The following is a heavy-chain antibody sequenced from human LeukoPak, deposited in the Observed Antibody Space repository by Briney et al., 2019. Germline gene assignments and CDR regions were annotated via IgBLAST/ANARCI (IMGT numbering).Heavy chain of an antibody. V-gene: IGHV3-48*03. Sequence: GGSLRLSCAAFGFIFSNYEMNWVRQAPGKGLEWVSFISSTGRTIYYADSVKGRFTISRYNAKNSLFLQMNSLRAEDTAIYYCARTLLAAVGASKNWVDPWGQGTLVTVSS. J-gene: IGHJ5*02. CDR2: ISSTGRTI. CDR3: ARTLLAAVGASKNWVDP. D-gene: IGHD6-25*01. CDR1: GFIFSNYE.